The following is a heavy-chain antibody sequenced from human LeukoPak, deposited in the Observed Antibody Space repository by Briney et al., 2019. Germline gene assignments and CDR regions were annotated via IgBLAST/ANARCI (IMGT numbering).Heavy chain of an antibody. CDR2: IYTSGST. CDR3: ARDVGYYDSSGYYYYFDY. Sequence: SSETLSLTCTVSGGSISSYYWSWIRQPAGKGLEWIGRIYTSGSTNYNLSLKSRVTMSVDTSKNQFSLKLSSVTAADTAVYYCARDVGYYDSSGYYYYFDYWGQGTLVTVSS. V-gene: IGHV4-4*07. CDR1: GGSISSYY. J-gene: IGHJ4*02. D-gene: IGHD3-22*01.